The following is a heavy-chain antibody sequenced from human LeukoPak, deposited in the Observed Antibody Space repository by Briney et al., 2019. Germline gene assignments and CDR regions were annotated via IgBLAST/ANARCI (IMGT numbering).Heavy chain of an antibody. J-gene: IGHJ4*02. V-gene: IGHV3-15*04. D-gene: IGHD3-10*01. Sequence: GGSLRLSCAASGFSLRSFAMSWVRQAPGEGLDWVGRIASKTDGGATDYAAPVKGRFTISRDDSKNTLNLQMNSLKTEDTAVYYCTTGIRGDWGQGTLVTVSS. CDR3: TTGIRGD. CDR1: GFSLRSFA. CDR2: IASKTDGGAT.